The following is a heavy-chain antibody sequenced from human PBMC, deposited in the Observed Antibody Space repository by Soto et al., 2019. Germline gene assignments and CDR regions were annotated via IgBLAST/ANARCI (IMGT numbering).Heavy chain of an antibody. V-gene: IGHV4-59*01. CDR3: ARDRGIAAAGTRRGWLDP. CDR2: IYYSGST. Sequence: PSETLSLTCTVSGGSISSYYWSWIRQPPGKGLEWIGYIYYSGSTNYNPSLKSRVTISVDTSKNQFSLKLSSVTAADTAVYYCARDRGIAAAGTRRGWLDPSGQGTIVTVSS. J-gene: IGHJ5*02. CDR1: GGSISSYY. D-gene: IGHD6-13*01.